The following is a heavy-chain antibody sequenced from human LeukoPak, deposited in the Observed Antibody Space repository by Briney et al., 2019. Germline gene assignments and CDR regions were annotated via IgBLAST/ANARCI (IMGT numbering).Heavy chain of an antibody. Sequence: PSETLSLTCAVYGGSFSGYYWSWIRQPPGKGLEWIGEINHSGSTNYNPSLKSRVTISVDTSKNQLSLKLSSVTAADTAVYYCARPRQRVSGSSFDYWGQGTLVTVSS. D-gene: IGHD3-10*01. CDR3: ARPRQRVSGSSFDY. J-gene: IGHJ4*02. CDR2: INHSGST. CDR1: GGSFSGYY. V-gene: IGHV4-34*01.